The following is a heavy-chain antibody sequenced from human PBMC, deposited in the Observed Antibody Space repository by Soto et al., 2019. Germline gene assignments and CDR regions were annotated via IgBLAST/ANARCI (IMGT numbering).Heavy chain of an antibody. CDR3: VKATLPTAIKFGVDS. CDR1: GFTFSSYG. Sequence: GGSLRLSCAASGFTFSSYGMHRVRQTPDKGLEWVAVISHDGNQKYYADFAKGRFTISRDNARNTLHLQMNSLRPEDTAFFYCVKATLPTAIKFGVDSWGQGTLVTVSS. V-gene: IGHV3-30*18. J-gene: IGHJ5*01. CDR2: ISHDGNQK. D-gene: IGHD2-2*01.